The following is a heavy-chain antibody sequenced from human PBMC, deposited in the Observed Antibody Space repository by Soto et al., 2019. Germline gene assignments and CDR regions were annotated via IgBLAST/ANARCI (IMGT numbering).Heavy chain of an antibody. J-gene: IGHJ4*02. CDR1: GFTFNIYT. CDR3: ARGYCSGDNCRKHF. Sequence: EVQLLESGGGLVQPGGSLRLSCAASGFTFNIYTMNWVRQAPGKGLEWVSGISSSGGTTYYADSVKGRFTISRDTSVNTQYTQMNGLRAEETAGYYCARGYCSGDNCRKHFWGQGTLVTVSS. D-gene: IGHD2-15*01. V-gene: IGHV3-23*01. CDR2: ISSSGGTT.